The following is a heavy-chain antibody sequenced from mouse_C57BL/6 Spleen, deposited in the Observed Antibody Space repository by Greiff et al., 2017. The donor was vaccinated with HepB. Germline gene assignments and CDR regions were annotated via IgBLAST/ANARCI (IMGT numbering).Heavy chain of an antibody. D-gene: IGHD2-2*01. CDR1: GFTFKNTY. J-gene: IGHJ2*01. V-gene: IGHV14-3*01. CDR2: IDPANGNT. Sequence: EVQLQESVAELVKPGASVKLSCTASGFTFKNTYMHWVKQRPEQGLEWIGWIDPANGNTKYAPKFQGKATITADTSSNTAYLQLSSLTSEDSAIYYGAHKVYYSYEDAFDYWGQGTTLTVSS. CDR3: AHKVYYSYEDAFDY.